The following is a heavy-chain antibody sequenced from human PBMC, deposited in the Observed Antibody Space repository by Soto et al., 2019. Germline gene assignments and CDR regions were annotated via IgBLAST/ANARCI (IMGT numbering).Heavy chain of an antibody. V-gene: IGHV4-34*01. Sequence: QVQLQQWGAGLLKPSETLSLTCAVYGGSCSGYYWSWIRQPPGKGLEWIGEINHSGSTNYNPSLNSRVTISVDTSKNQFSLKLSSVTAADTAVYYCARAGGWFDPWGQGTLVTVSS. CDR2: INHSGST. D-gene: IGHD3-10*01. CDR1: GGSCSGYY. J-gene: IGHJ5*02. CDR3: ARAGGWFDP.